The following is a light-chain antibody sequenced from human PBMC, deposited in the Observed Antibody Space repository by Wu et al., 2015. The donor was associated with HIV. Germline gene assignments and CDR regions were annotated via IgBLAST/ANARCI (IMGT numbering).Light chain of an antibody. CDR2: GAS. V-gene: IGKV3-15*01. CDR3: QQYNNWPIT. Sequence: EIVMTQSPATLSVSPGERATLSCRASQSVDSNLAWYQQKPGQTPRPLIYGASIRATGIPARFSGSGSGTEFTLTISSLQSEDFAVYYCQQYNNWPITFGPGTKVDI. J-gene: IGKJ3*01. CDR1: QSVDSN.